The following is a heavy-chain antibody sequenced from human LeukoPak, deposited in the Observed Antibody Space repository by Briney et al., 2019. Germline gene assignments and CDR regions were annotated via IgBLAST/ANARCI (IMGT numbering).Heavy chain of an antibody. V-gene: IGHV1-8*01. CDR3: ARESWGWQWLVFSRNYYYYGMDV. D-gene: IGHD6-19*01. Sequence: ASVKVSCKASGYTFTSYDINWVRQATGQGLEWMGWMNPNSGNTGYAQKFQGIVTMTRNTSISTAYMELSSLRSEDTAVYYCARESWGWQWLVFSRNYYYYGMDVWGQGTTVTVSS. CDR1: GYTFTSYD. CDR2: MNPNSGNT. J-gene: IGHJ6*02.